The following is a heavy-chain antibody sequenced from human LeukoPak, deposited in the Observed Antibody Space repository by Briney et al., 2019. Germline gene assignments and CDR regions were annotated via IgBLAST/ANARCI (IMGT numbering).Heavy chain of an antibody. J-gene: IGHJ4*02. Sequence: GGSLRLSCAASGFSLSRYWMSWVRQAPGQGLEWVANIGKDGSGNHYADSVKGRFTISRDNATNSLYLQMNSLRADDTAVYYCARDLDYYATDYWGQGTLVTVSS. V-gene: IGHV3-7*01. CDR2: IGKDGSGN. CDR1: GFSLSRYW. D-gene: IGHD3/OR15-3a*01. CDR3: ARDLDYYATDY.